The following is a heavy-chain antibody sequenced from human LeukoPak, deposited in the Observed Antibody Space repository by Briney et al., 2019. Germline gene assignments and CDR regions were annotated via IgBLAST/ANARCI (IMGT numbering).Heavy chain of an antibody. Sequence: SETLSLTCTVSGGSISSYYWSWIRQPPGKGLEWIGYIYYSGSTNYNPSLKSRVTISVDTSKNQFSLRLTSVTAADTAVYFCASLGTFYDVLTGYPSNYFDDWGQGTLVTVS. D-gene: IGHD3-9*01. CDR1: GGSISSYY. CDR3: ASLGTFYDVLTGYPSNYFDD. CDR2: IYYSGST. V-gene: IGHV4-59*12. J-gene: IGHJ4*02.